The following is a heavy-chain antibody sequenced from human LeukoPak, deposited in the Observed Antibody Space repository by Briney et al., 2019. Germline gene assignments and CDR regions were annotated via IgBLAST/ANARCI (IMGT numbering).Heavy chain of an antibody. J-gene: IGHJ3*02. CDR1: GFTFSNYA. V-gene: IGHV3-23*01. CDR2: ISGNGGST. CDR3: ANEAEHSSI. D-gene: IGHD6-6*01. Sequence: GGSLRLSCAASGFTFSNYAMSWVRRAPGKGLEWVSVISGNGGSTYYADSVKGRFTISRDNSKNTLYMQMNSLRAEDTAVYYCANEAEHSSIWGQGTMVIVSS.